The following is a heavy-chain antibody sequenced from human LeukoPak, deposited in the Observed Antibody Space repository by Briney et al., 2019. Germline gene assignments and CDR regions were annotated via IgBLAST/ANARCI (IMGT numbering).Heavy chain of an antibody. V-gene: IGHV3-9*01. D-gene: IGHD3-3*01. J-gene: IGHJ6*02. Sequence: SLRLSCVASGFNFDDYAIHWVWQRPGKGLEWVSGITRNSGRLGYADSVKGRFTISRGNANNSLYLQMNSLRSEDTALYYCAKATLFGNALDVWGQGTTVTVSS. CDR2: ITRNSGRL. CDR1: GFNFDDYA. CDR3: AKATLFGNALDV.